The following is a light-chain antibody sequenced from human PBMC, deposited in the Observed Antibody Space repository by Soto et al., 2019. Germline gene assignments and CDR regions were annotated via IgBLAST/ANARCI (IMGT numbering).Light chain of an antibody. CDR2: DVT. CDR3: SSYTDSSNYV. J-gene: IGLJ1*01. Sequence: QSALTQPASVSGSPGQSITISCTGTSSDVGGYNFVSWYQQHPGKAPKLMIYDVTNRPSGVSNRFSGSKSGNTASLTISGLQAEDEADYYCSSYTDSSNYVFGTGTKLTVL. CDR1: SSDVGGYNF. V-gene: IGLV2-14*01.